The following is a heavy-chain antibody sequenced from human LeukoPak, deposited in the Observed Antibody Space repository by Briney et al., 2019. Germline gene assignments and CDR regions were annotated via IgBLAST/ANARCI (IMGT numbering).Heavy chain of an antibody. CDR1: EYSFATYW. D-gene: IGHD2-15*01. J-gene: IGHJ4*02. CDR3: ASEYCSGGNCYFDY. Sequence: KSGASLKISCKGSEYSFATYWIGWVRQMPGQGLELMGIIFPGDSDTRYSPSFQGQVTISADKSISTAYLQWSSLKASDTAIYYCASEYCSGGNCYFDYWGQGTLVTVSS. CDR2: IFPGDSDT. V-gene: IGHV5-51*01.